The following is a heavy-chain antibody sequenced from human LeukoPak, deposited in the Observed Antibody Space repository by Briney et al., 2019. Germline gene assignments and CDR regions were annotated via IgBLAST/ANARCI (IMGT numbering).Heavy chain of an antibody. D-gene: IGHD3-22*01. CDR3: ARGVVAYYDSSGYAFDI. J-gene: IGHJ3*02. CDR1: GYTFTSYG. CDR2: ISAYNGNT. Sequence: ASVKVSCKASGYTFTSYGISWVRQAPGQGLEWMGWISAYNGNTNYAQKLQGRVTMTTDTSTSTAYMELRSLRSDDTAVYYCARGVVAYYDSSGYAFDIWGQGTMVTVSS. V-gene: IGHV1-18*01.